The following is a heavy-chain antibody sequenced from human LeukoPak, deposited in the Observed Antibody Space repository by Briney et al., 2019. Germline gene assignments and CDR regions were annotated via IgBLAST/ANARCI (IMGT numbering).Heavy chain of an antibody. D-gene: IGHD2-2*01. CDR2: IRGKRDNYAT. CDR3: ARQTVSCHDY. Sequence: GGSLKLSCVASGFTFSDSPIPWVRLAPGKGLEWVAHIRGKRDNYATAYAASVEDRFAISRDNSENTAFLQMNSLKTDDTAVYFCARQTVSCHDYWGRGTLVTVSS. CDR1: GFTFSDSP. V-gene: IGHV3-73*01. J-gene: IGHJ4*02.